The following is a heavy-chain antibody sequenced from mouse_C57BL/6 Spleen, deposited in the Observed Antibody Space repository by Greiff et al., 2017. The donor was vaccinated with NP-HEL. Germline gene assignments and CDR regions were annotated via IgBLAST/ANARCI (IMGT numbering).Heavy chain of an antibody. V-gene: IGHV1-15*01. D-gene: IGHD2-3*01. CDR2: IDPETGGT. CDR1: GYTFTDYE. Sequence: VQLQQSGAELVRPGASVTLSCKASGYTFTDYEMHWVKQTPVHGLEWIGAIDPETGGTAYNQKFKGKAILTADKSSSTAYMELRSLTSEDSAVYYCTIWGDGYSYYFDYWGQGTTLTVSS. CDR3: TIWGDGYSYYFDY. J-gene: IGHJ2*01.